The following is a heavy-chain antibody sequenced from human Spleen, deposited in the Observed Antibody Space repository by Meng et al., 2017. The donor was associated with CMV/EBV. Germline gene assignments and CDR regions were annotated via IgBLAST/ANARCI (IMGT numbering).Heavy chain of an antibody. CDR1: GGSFSGYY. CDR3: ARGRVRYYYYYYGMDV. J-gene: IGHJ6*02. CDR2: INHSGST. V-gene: IGHV4-34*01. Sequence: SETLSLTCAVYGGSFSGYYWSWIRQPPGKGLEWIGEINHSGSTNYNPSLKSRGTISVDTSKNQSSLKLSSVTAADTAVYYCARGRVRYYYYYYGMDVWGQGTTVTVSS.